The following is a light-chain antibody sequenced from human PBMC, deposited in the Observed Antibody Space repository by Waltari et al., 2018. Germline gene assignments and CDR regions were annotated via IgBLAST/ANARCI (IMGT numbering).Light chain of an antibody. V-gene: IGLV1-47*01. J-gene: IGLJ1*01. CDR2: GNN. CDR1: SSNIGSNY. Sequence: QSVLTQPPSASGTPGQRVTISCSGSSSNIGSNYVYWYQQRPGTAPKLLVYGNNQRPSGVPDRFSGAKSGTSASLAISGLRSEDEADDYCAAWDDSLSGYVFGTGTKVTVL. CDR3: AAWDDSLSGYV.